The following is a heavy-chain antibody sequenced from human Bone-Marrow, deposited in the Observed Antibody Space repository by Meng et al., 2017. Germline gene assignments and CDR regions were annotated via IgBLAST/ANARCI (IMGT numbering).Heavy chain of an antibody. J-gene: IGHJ4*02. CDR2: ISGSGGST. CDR1: GFIFSSYA. D-gene: IGHD3-3*02. Sequence: EVDRLESGGGLVQPGGSLRLSCAASGFIFSSYAMSWVRQAPGKGLDWVSAISGSGGSTYYADSVKGRFTISRDNSKNTLYLQMNSLRAEDTAVYYCAKAALSNFDYWGQGTLVTVSS. V-gene: IGHV3-23*01. CDR3: AKAALSNFDY.